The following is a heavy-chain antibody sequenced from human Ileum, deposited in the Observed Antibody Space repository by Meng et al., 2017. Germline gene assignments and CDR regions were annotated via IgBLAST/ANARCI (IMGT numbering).Heavy chain of an antibody. Sequence: LQLQESGPGLVKPSETLSLPCTVSGDSLSSGNYYWGWIRQPPGKGLEWIGSLYYNGNTYYNPSLRSRVTISIDTSKNQFSLKLNSVTAADTAVYYCGKAPHYWGQGTLVTVSS. CDR1: GDSLSSGNYY. J-gene: IGHJ4*02. V-gene: IGHV4-39*07. CDR2: LYYNGNT. CDR3: GKAPHY.